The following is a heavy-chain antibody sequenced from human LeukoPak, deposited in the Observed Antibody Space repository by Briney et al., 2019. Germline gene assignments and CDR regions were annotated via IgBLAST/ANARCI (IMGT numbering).Heavy chain of an antibody. CDR1: GYTFTSYG. CDR2: INLNSGGT. V-gene: IGHV1-2*02. CDR3: ARGGYSGRMSP. Sequence: ASVKVSCKASGYTFTSYGISWVRQAPGQGLGWMGWINLNSGGTNDAQKFQDRGTMTRDTSISTAYMELSRLRSDDTAVYYCARGGYSGRMSPWGQGTLVTVSS. J-gene: IGHJ4*02. D-gene: IGHD5-12*01.